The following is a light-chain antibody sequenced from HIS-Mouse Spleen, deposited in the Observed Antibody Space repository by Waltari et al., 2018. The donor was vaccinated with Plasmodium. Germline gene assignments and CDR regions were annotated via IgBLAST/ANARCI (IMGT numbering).Light chain of an antibody. Sequence: EIVLTHSPATLSVWTGERDPLSCRASQSVSINLAWYQQKPGQAPRLLIYGASTRATGIPARFSGSGSGTEFTLTISSLQSEDFAVYYCQQYNNWSFTFGPGTKVDIK. J-gene: IGKJ3*01. CDR2: GAS. CDR3: QQYNNWSFT. CDR1: QSVSIN. V-gene: IGKV3-15*01.